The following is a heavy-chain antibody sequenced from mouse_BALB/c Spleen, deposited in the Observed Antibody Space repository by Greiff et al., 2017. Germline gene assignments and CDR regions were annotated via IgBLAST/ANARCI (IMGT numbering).Heavy chain of an antibody. CDR2: ISSGSSTI. V-gene: IGHV5-17*02. D-gene: IGHD3-2*02. CDR1: GFTFSSFG. J-gene: IGHJ3*01. CDR3: ARREGGSWFAY. Sequence: EVQVVESGGGLVQPGGSRKLSCAASGFTFSSFGMHWVRQAPEKGLEWVAYISSGSSTIYYADTVKGRFTISRDNPKNTLFLQMTSLRSEDTAMYYCARREGGSWFAYWGQGTLVTVSA.